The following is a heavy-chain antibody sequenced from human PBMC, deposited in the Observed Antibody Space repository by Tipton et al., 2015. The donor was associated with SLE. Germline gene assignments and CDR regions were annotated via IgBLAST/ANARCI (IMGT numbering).Heavy chain of an antibody. CDR3: AKDLWIQLWQYYYYGMDV. CDR2: ISYDGSNK. Sequence: SLRLSCAASGFTFSSYGMHWVRQAPGKGLEWVAVISYDGSNKYYADSVKGRFTISRDNSKNTLYLQMNSLRAEDTAVYYCAKDLWIQLWQYYYYGMDVWGQGTTVTVSS. CDR1: GFTFSSYG. D-gene: IGHD5-18*01. J-gene: IGHJ6*02. V-gene: IGHV3-30*18.